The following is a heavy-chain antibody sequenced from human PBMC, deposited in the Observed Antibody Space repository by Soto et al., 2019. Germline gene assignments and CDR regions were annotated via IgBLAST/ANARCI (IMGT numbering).Heavy chain of an antibody. V-gene: IGHV5-51*01. D-gene: IGHD6-13*01. J-gene: IGHJ4*02. CDR3: ARLFNPGSAAGLDY. Sequence: ESLKISCKTSGYDFTNYWIGWVRQMPGKGLEWMGIIYPGDSDTRYSPSFQGQIAISADKSISTAYLQWSSLKASDTAMYYCARLFNPGSAAGLDYWGQGILVTVSS. CDR2: IYPGDSDT. CDR1: GYDFTNYW.